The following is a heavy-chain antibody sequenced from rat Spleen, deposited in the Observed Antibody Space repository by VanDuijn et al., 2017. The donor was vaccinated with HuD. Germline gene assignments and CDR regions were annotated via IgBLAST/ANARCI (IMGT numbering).Heavy chain of an antibody. V-gene: IGHV5S10*01. CDR1: GFTFSDYY. D-gene: IGHD1-6*01. CDR2: ISYDGTRA. CDR3: ATGPRILRLDWFAY. Sequence: EVQLVESGGGLVRPGRSLKLSCATSGFTFSDYYMAWVRQAPTKGLDWVATISYDGTRAFYRDSVQGRFTISRDNAKSTLYLQMDSLTSEDTATYYCATGPRILRLDWFAYWGQGTLVTVSS. J-gene: IGHJ3*01.